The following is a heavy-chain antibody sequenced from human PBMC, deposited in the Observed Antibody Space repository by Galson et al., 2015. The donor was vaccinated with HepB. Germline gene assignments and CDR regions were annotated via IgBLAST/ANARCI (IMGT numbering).Heavy chain of an antibody. D-gene: IGHD3-10*01. Sequence: SVKVSCKASGYTFTSYAMNWVRQAPGQGLEWMGWINTNTGNPTYAQGFTGRFVFSLDTSVSTAYLQISSLKAEDTAVYYCARGRELLWFRELLHITPYYYYYMDVWGKGTTVTVSS. V-gene: IGHV7-4-1*02. CDR3: ARGRELLWFRELLHITPYYYYYMDV. CDR1: GYTFTSYA. CDR2: INTNTGNP. J-gene: IGHJ6*03.